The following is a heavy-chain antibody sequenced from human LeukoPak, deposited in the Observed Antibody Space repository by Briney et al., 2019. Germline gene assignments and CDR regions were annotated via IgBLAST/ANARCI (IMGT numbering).Heavy chain of an antibody. CDR3: ATASRDSYYYYYYYMDV. CDR1: GYTLTELS. Sequence: ASVKVSCXVSGYTLTELSMHWVRLAPGKGLEWMGGFDPEDGETIYAQKFQGRVTMTEDTSTDTAYMELSSLRSEDTAVYYCATASRDSYYYYYYYMDVWGKGTTVTVSS. J-gene: IGHJ6*03. D-gene: IGHD2-21*01. V-gene: IGHV1-24*01. CDR2: FDPEDGET.